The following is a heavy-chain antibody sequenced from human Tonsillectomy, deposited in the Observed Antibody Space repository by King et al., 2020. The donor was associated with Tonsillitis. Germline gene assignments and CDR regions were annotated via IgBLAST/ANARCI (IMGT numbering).Heavy chain of an antibody. CDR1: GFTFSSYW. J-gene: IGHJ5*02. CDR2: INSDGSST. D-gene: IGHD2-2*01. V-gene: IGHV3-74*01. Sequence: VQLVESGGGLVQPGGSLRLSCAASGFTFSSYWMHWVRQAPGKGLVWVSRINSDGSSTTYADSVKGRSTISRDNAKNTLYLQMNSLRAEDTAVYYCARTAGIVVVPAAPFDPWGQGTLVTVSS. CDR3: ARTAGIVVVPAAPFDP.